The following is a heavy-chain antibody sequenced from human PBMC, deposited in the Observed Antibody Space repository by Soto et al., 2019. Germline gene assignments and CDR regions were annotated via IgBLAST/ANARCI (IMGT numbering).Heavy chain of an antibody. CDR1: GFIFSDFT. CDR3: SRGYVGVSAASDY. J-gene: IGHJ4*02. CDR2: ISGRGTVI. V-gene: IGHV3-21*01. D-gene: IGHD6-13*01. Sequence: EVQLVESGGGLVKPGGSLRLSCTASGFIFSDFTMNWVRQTPGRRLEWVSAISGRGTVINYAESLKGRFTISRDNAKNSLYLQMDSLRAEDTAVYYCSRGYVGVSAASDYWGQGTVVTVAS.